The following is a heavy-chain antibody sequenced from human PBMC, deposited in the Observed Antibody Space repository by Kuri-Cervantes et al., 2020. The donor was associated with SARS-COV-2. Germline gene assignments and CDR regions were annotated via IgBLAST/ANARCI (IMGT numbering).Heavy chain of an antibody. CDR1: GFTFSSYA. J-gene: IGHJ4*02. CDR3: ARSYYDYIWGSYRPEALDY. V-gene: IGHV3-30-3*01. Sequence: GGSLRLSCAASGFTFSSYAMHWVRQAPGKGLEWVAVISYDGSNKYYADSVKGRFTIFRDNSKNTLYLQMNSLRAEDTAVYYCARSYYDYIWGSYRPEALDYWGQGTLVTVSS. D-gene: IGHD3-16*02. CDR2: ISYDGSNK.